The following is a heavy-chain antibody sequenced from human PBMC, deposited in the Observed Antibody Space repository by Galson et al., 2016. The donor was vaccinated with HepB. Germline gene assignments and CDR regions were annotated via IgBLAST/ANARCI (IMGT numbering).Heavy chain of an antibody. Sequence: SLRLSCAASRFTFSGYAMSWVRQAPGKGLEWVSLIYSGGTTSYASSVRGRFTISRDNSKNTLYLQMNSLRAEDTAVYYCGRDVGPWGQGTLVTVSS. V-gene: IGHV3-53*01. CDR2: IYSGGTT. D-gene: IGHD1-26*01. J-gene: IGHJ5*02. CDR1: RFTFSGYA. CDR3: GRDVGP.